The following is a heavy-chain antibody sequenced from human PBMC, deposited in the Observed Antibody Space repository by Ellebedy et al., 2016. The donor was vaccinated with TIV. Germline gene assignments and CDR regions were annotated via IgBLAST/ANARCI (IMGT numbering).Heavy chain of an antibody. D-gene: IGHD6-19*01. CDR2: ISLDGNGL. CDR3: AREGHTSGHCGDFDC. CDR1: EFTFDKNI. Sequence: PGGSLRLSCVDSEFTFDKNILHWVRQAPGKGLEWVAGISLDGNGLHYADSVRGRFTISRDNSKSTLYLQMSSLRTEDTAVYFCAREGHTSGHCGDFDCWGPGTLVTVSS. V-gene: IGHV3-30*15. J-gene: IGHJ4*02.